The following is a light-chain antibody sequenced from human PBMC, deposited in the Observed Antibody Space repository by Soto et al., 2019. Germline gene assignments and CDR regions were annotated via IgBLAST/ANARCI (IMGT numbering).Light chain of an antibody. CDR1: QGISSY. CDR2: AAS. V-gene: IGKV1-8*01. J-gene: IGKJ5*01. Sequence: AIRMTQSPSSLSASTGDRVTITCRASQGISSYLAWYQQKPGKAPKLLIYAASTLQSGVPSRFSGSGSETDFTLTISCLQSEDFATYYCQQYYSYLPTFGQGTRLEIK. CDR3: QQYYSYLPT.